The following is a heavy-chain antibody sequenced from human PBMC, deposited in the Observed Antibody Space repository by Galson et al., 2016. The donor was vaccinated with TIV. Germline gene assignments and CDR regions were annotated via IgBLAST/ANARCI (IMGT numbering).Heavy chain of an antibody. CDR3: GRDGINWGNFDY. V-gene: IGHV1-46*03. Sequence: SVKVSCKGSGYTFTSYYIHWVRQAPGQGLEWMGRINPSGGDATYAQKFQGRVILTRDTSTSTIYMDLSSLTSDDTAGYFCGRDGINWGNFDYWGQGPLVTVSS. D-gene: IGHD7-27*01. CDR1: GYTFTSYY. J-gene: IGHJ4*02. CDR2: INPSGGDA.